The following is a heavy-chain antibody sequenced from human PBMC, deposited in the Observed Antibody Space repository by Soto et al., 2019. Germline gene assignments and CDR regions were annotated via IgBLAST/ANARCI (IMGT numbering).Heavy chain of an antibody. D-gene: IGHD3-10*01. CDR3: ARSQLWFGELSPRGYYYGMDV. J-gene: IGHJ6*02. CDR1: GGSISSGGYY. Sequence: SETLSVTCTVSGGSISSGGYYWSWIRQHPGKGLEWIGYIYYSGSTYYNPSLKSRVTISVDTSKNQFSLKLSSVTAADTAVYYCARSQLWFGELSPRGYYYGMDVWGQGTTVTVSS. CDR2: IYYSGST. V-gene: IGHV4-31*03.